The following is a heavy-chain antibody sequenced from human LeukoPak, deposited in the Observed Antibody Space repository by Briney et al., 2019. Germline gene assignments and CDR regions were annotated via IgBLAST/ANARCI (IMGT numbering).Heavy chain of an antibody. J-gene: IGHJ4*02. CDR1: GFTFSSYA. Sequence: GGSLRLSCAASGFTFSSYAMSWVRQAPGKGLGWVSAISGSGGSTYYADSVKGRFTISRDNSKNTLYLQMNSLRAEDTAVYYCAKGYCSSTSCPLFDYWGQGTLVTVSS. V-gene: IGHV3-23*01. CDR2: ISGSGGST. CDR3: AKGYCSSTSCPLFDY. D-gene: IGHD2-2*01.